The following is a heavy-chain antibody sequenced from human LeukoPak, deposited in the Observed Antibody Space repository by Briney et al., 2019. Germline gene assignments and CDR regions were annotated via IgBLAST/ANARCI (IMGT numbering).Heavy chain of an antibody. CDR2: ISDSGDGT. V-gene: IGHV3-23*01. Sequence: PGGSLRLSCTASGFTFRSYVFSWVRQAPGKGLEWVSAISDSGDGTYYADSVKGRFTISRDNSKNTLYLQMNGLGAEDTAVYYWAKTPAIRPIYYGGQGTLVTVSS. J-gene: IGHJ4*02. CDR3: AKTPAIRPIYY. D-gene: IGHD5-12*01. CDR1: GFTFRSYV.